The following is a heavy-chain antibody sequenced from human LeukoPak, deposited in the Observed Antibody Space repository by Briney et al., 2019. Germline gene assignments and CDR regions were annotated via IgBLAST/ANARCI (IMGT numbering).Heavy chain of an antibody. CDR2: INPNSGGT. CDR3: ARDLSVGATTAFDY. Sequence: ASVKVSCKASGYTFTGYYMHWVRQAPGQGLEWMGWINPNSGGTNYAQKFQGRVTMTRDTSISTAYMELSRLRSDDTAVYYRARDLSVGATTAFDYWGQGTLVTVSS. J-gene: IGHJ4*02. D-gene: IGHD1-26*01. CDR1: GYTFTGYY. V-gene: IGHV1-2*02.